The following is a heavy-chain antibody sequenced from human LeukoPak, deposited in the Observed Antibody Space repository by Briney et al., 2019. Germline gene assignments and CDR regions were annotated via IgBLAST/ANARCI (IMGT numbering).Heavy chain of an antibody. CDR3: ARSSGYEYYYYYYMDV. J-gene: IGHJ6*03. CDR2: INPNSGGT. Sequence: ASVKVSCKASGYTFTGYYMHWVRQAPGQGLEWMGWINPNSGGTNYAQKFQGRATMTRDTSISTAYMELSRLRSDDTAVYYCARSSGYEYYYYYYMDVWGKGTTVTVSS. CDR1: GYTFTGYY. D-gene: IGHD5-12*01. V-gene: IGHV1-2*02.